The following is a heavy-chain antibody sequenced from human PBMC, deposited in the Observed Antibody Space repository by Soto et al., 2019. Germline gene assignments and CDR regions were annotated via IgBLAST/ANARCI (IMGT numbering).Heavy chain of an antibody. Sequence: SETLSLTCTVSGVSISSGGYYWSWIRQHPGKGLEWIGNIYYSGRTYYNPSLKSRVILSVDTSKNHFSLTLRSVTAADSAMYYCARVIGCDSEYYFDFWGQGALVTVSS. CDR1: GVSISSGGYY. D-gene: IGHD2-21*02. J-gene: IGHJ4*02. CDR2: IYYSGRT. CDR3: ARVIGCDSEYYFDF. V-gene: IGHV4-31*03.